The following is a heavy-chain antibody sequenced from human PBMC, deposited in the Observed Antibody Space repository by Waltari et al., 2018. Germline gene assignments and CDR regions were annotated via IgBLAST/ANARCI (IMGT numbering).Heavy chain of an antibody. D-gene: IGHD3-22*01. V-gene: IGHV1-2*06. CDR1: GYTFTGHY. J-gene: IGHJ3*02. CDR3: ARVYYYDTSGLYDAFDI. Sequence: QVQLVQSGAEVKKTGASVKVSCKASGYTFTGHYMHWVRQAPGQGLEWMGRINPNSGGTNYAQKFQGRVTMTRDTSISTAYMELSGLRSDDTAVYYCARVYYYDTSGLYDAFDIWGHGTMVTVSS. CDR2: INPNSGGT.